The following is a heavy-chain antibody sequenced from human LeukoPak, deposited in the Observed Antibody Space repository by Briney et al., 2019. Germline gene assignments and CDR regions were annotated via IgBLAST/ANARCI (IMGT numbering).Heavy chain of an antibody. Sequence: GGSLRLSCAMSGFTLTSTGMHWVRQAPGKGLEWVAFMHYDGRNILYADSVKGRFSISTDNSKNMVYLQMSSLRAEDAAVYYCAKVTMGDVWFDPWGQRTLVTVSS. CDR1: GFTLTSTG. J-gene: IGHJ5*02. V-gene: IGHV3-30*02. D-gene: IGHD3-16*01. CDR3: AKVTMGDVWFDP. CDR2: MHYDGRNI.